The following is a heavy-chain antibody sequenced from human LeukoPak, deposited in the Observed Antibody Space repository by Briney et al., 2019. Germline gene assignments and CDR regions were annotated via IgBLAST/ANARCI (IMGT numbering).Heavy chain of an antibody. J-gene: IGHJ3*01. CDR3: ARDARIGEAGKWHDAFDL. D-gene: IGHD6-19*01. CDR1: GFTVNTNY. Sequence: GGSLRLSCVASGFTVNTNYMNWVRHAPGKGLEWVSVIYNSGITYYAAFVKGRFIISRDNSKNTLYLQLNGLRVEDTAMYYCARDARIGEAGKWHDAFDLWGQGTMVTVSS. V-gene: IGHV3-66*01. CDR2: IYNSGIT.